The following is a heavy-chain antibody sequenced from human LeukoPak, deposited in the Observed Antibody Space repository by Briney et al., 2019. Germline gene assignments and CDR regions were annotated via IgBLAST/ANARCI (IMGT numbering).Heavy chain of an antibody. CDR3: ARETDYYGSGSYYKDAFDI. J-gene: IGHJ3*02. V-gene: IGHV1-18*01. D-gene: IGHD3-10*01. CDR1: GYTFTSYA. CDR2: ISAYNGNT. Sequence: ASVKVSCEASGYTFTSYAISWVRQAPGQGLEWMGWISAYNGNTNYAQKLQGRVTMTTDTSTSTAYMELKSLRSDDTAVYYCARETDYYGSGSYYKDAFDIWGQGTMVTVSS.